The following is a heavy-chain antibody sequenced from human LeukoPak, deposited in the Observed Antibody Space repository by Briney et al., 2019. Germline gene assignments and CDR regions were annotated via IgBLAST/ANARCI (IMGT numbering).Heavy chain of an antibody. Sequence: SETLSLTCTVSGYSISSGGYSWSWIRQPPGKGLEWIGYIYHSGSTYYNPSLKSRVTISVDRSKNQFSLKLSSVTAADTAVYYCARSVVPAAPFDYWGQGTLVTVSS. J-gene: IGHJ4*02. CDR2: IYHSGST. D-gene: IGHD2-2*01. CDR3: ARSVVPAAPFDY. CDR1: GYSISSGGYS. V-gene: IGHV4-30-2*01.